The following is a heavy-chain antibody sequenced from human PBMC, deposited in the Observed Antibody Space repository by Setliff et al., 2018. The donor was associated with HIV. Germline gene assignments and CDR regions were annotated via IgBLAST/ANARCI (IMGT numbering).Heavy chain of an antibody. CDR3: ARDHRPYFYDKAWFDP. V-gene: IGHV3-74*01. Sequence: GGSLRLSCAASGFTFSSYWIHWVRQAPGKGLVWVSRISADGSDTSYADSVKGRFTISRENAKNSLYLQMNSLRAEDTAVYYCARDHRPYFYDKAWFDPWGQGTLVTVSS. CDR1: GFTFSSYW. D-gene: IGHD3-22*01. J-gene: IGHJ5*02. CDR2: ISADGSDT.